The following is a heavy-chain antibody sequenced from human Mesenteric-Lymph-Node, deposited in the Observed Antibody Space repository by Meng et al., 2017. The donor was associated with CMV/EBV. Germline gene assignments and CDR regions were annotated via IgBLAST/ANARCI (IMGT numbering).Heavy chain of an antibody. CDR1: GFTFSSYW. J-gene: IGHJ2*01. CDR2: IKQDGSEK. V-gene: IGHV3-7*01. Sequence: GGSLRLSCVASGFTFSSYWMSWVRQAPGKGLEWVANIKQDGSEKYYVDSVKGRFTISRDNGKNSLFLQVNSLRVEDTAVYYCASGGRSPGGVGWYFDIWGRGTLVTVSS. CDR3: ASGGRSPGGVGWYFDI. D-gene: IGHD1-26*01.